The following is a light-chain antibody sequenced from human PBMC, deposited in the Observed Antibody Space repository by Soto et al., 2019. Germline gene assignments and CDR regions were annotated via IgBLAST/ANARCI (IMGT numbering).Light chain of an antibody. CDR2: GAS. V-gene: IGKV3-15*01. J-gene: IGKJ4*01. CDR3: QQHADWPLI. Sequence: EIVMTHSPATLSLSPGERATLSCRASQSVSSNLAWYQQKPGQAPRLLMYGASTRATSIPGRFSGSWSGTEFNLTITSLQSEDFAVYYCQQHADWPLIFGGGTKVDI. CDR1: QSVSSN.